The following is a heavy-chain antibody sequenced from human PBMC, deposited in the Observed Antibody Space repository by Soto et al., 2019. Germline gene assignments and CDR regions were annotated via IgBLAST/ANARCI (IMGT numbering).Heavy chain of an antibody. J-gene: IGHJ4*02. CDR2: IYPGDSDT. Sequence: PGESLKISCXGSGYSFTIYWIGWVRQMPGKGLEWMGIIYPGDSDTRYSPSFQGQVTISADKSISTAYLQWSSLKASDTAMYYCARGYYYDSSGYYYHFFDYWGQGTLVTVSS. CDR1: GYSFTIYW. V-gene: IGHV5-51*01. D-gene: IGHD3-22*01. CDR3: ARGYYYDSSGYYYHFFDY.